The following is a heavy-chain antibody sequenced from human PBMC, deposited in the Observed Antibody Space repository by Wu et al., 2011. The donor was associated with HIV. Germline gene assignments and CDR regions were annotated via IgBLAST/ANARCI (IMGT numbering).Heavy chain of an antibody. CDR3: ARDVDGSGYVNAFDI. D-gene: IGHD3-22*01. CDR1: GGTFSSYG. V-gene: IGHV1-69*18. Sequence: QVQLVQSGAEVKKPGSSVKVSCKASGGTFSSYGINWVRQAPGQGLEWMGRIIPILGRTNYAQKFKGRVTLTADESTSTAYMELSSLRSDDTAVYYCARDVDGSGYVNAFDI. J-gene: IGHJ3*02. CDR2: IIPILGRT.